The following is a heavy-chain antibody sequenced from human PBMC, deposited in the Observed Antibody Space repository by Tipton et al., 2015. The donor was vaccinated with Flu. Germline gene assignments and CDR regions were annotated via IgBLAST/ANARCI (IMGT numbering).Heavy chain of an antibody. D-gene: IGHD3-16*02. CDR3: ARVEVADYDYVWGSYRLDYGMDV. CDR2: IGTGDET. Sequence: SLRLSCVASGFNLSGYDIHWVRRGPGKGLEWVSGIGTGDETFYAGSVKGRLAMSRDNAKNAVYLQMDSLRVGDTAVYFCARVEVADYDYVWGSYRLDYGMDVRGQGTTVIVSS. CDR1: GFNLSGYD. J-gene: IGHJ6*02. V-gene: IGHV3-13*01.